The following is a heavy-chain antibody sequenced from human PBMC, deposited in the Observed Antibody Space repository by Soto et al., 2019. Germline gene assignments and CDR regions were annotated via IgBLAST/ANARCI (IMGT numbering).Heavy chain of an antibody. Sequence: GGSLRLSCAASGFTFTNYDMHWVRQGSGKPLEWVSGIGTAGDTFYPDSVKGRFSVSRENAKNSLFLQMNSLRAGDTAVYYCARDWVVGVGDAFDIWGQGTMVTVSS. V-gene: IGHV3-13*01. J-gene: IGHJ3*02. CDR1: GFTFTNYD. CDR3: ARDWVVGVGDAFDI. CDR2: IGTAGDT. D-gene: IGHD3-10*01.